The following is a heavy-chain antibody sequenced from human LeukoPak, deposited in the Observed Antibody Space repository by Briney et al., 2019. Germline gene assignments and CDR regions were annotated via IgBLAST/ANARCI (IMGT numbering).Heavy chain of an antibody. Sequence: SETLSLTCTVSGGSISSGSYYWSWIRQPAGKGLEWIGRIYTSGSTNYNPSLKSRDTISVDTSKNQFSLKLSSVTAADTAVYYCARFSGMGNFDYWGQGTLVTVSS. V-gene: IGHV4-61*02. CDR2: IYTSGST. D-gene: IGHD1-14*01. J-gene: IGHJ4*02. CDR1: GGSISSGSYY. CDR3: ARFSGMGNFDY.